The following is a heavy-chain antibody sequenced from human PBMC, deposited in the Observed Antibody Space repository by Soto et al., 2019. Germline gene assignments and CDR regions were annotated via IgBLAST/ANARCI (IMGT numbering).Heavy chain of an antibody. Sequence: SETLSLTCSVSGASIRDYHWSWVRQPAGKGLEWIGRLYISGSTKYNPSLKSRVTMSADTSVNQFSLTLRSVTAADTAIYYCARMYNSGFYRPEGDYYFYGMDVWGQGTTVTVS. J-gene: IGHJ6*02. CDR3: ARMYNSGFYRPEGDYYFYGMDV. CDR1: GASIRDYH. CDR2: LYISGST. V-gene: IGHV4-4*07. D-gene: IGHD6-19*01.